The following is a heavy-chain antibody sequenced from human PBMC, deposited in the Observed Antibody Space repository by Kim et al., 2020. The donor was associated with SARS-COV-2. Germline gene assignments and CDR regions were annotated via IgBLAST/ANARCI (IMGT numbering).Heavy chain of an antibody. CDR3: ARDPTDMVRGAPYWYFDL. D-gene: IGHD3-10*01. Sequence: ASVKVSCKASGYTFTSYYMHWVRQAPGQGLEWMGIINPSGGSTSYAQKFQGRVTMTRDTSTSTVYMELSSLRSEDTAVYYCARDPTDMVRGAPYWYFDLWGRGTLVTVSS. J-gene: IGHJ2*01. CDR1: GYTFTSYY. V-gene: IGHV1-46*01. CDR2: INPSGGST.